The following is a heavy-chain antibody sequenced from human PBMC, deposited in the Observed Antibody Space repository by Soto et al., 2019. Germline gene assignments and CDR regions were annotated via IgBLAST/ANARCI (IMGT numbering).Heavy chain of an antibody. D-gene: IGHD1-26*01. J-gene: IGHJ5*02. Sequence: ASVKVSCKASGGTFSSYAISWVRQAPGQGLEWMGGIIPIFGTANYAQKFQGRVTITADESTSTAYMELSSLRSEDTAVYYCARDYSGSYYGVVVLGNWFDPWGQGTLVTVSS. CDR1: GGTFSSYA. V-gene: IGHV1-69*13. CDR2: IIPIFGTA. CDR3: ARDYSGSYYGVVVLGNWFDP.